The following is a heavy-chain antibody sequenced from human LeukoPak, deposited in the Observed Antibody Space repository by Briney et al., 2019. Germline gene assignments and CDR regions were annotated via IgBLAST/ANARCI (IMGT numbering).Heavy chain of an antibody. CDR2: IYYSGST. Sequence: PSETLSLTCTVSGGSISSSSYYWGWIRQPPGKGLEWIGYIYYSGSTNYNPSLKSRVTISVDTSKNQFSLKLSSVTAADTAVYYCARAEVYDILTDLPLFDYWGQGTLVTVSS. D-gene: IGHD3-9*01. CDR1: GGSISSSSYY. CDR3: ARAEVYDILTDLPLFDY. J-gene: IGHJ4*02. V-gene: IGHV4-61*05.